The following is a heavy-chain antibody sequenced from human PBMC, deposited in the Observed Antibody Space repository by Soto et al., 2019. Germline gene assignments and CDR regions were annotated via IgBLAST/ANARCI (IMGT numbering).Heavy chain of an antibody. Sequence: SETLSLTCTVSGGSVSSGSYYWSWIRQPPGKGLEWIAYIYNGGSTNHNPSLKSRVTISGDTSKNQFSLKLSSVTAADTAVYYCARGHYDVSTGFWFGYWGQGTLVTVSS. CDR2: IYNGGST. CDR1: GGSVSSGSYY. J-gene: IGHJ4*02. D-gene: IGHD3-9*01. V-gene: IGHV4-61*01. CDR3: ARGHYDVSTGFWFGY.